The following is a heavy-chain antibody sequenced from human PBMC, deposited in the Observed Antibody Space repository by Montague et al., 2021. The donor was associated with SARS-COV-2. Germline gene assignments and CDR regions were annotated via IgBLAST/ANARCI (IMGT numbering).Heavy chain of an antibody. CDR3: ARPVSYYDILSSSTNWFDP. CDR2: IYYSGST. D-gene: IGHD3-9*01. V-gene: IGHV4-39*01. J-gene: IGHJ5*02. Sequence: SETLSLTCTASGGSISSSSYYWGWIRQPPGKGLEWIGSIYYSGSTCYNPSLKSRVTISVDTSKNQFSLKLSSVTAADTAVYYCARPVSYYDILSSSTNWFDPWGQGTLVTVSS. CDR1: GGSISSSSYY.